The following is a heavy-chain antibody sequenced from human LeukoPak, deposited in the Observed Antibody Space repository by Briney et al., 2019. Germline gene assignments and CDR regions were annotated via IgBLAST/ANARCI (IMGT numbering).Heavy chain of an antibody. CDR1: GGSIRSSYYY. J-gene: IGHJ4*02. V-gene: IGHV4-39*01. D-gene: IGHD6-13*01. Sequence: PSETLSLTCTVSGGSIRSSYYYWGWIRQPPGKGLEWIGSIYDSGSTYYNPSLKSRVTISVDTSKNQFSLKLNSVTAADTAVYYCARISSSSYYFDYWGQGTLVTVSS. CDR3: ARISSSSYYFDY. CDR2: IYDSGST.